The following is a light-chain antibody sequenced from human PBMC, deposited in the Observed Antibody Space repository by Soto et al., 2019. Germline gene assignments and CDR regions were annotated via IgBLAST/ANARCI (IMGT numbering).Light chain of an antibody. V-gene: IGKV3-20*01. J-gene: IGKJ1*01. CDR2: LAS. CDR1: QSVSSGY. CDR3: QQYGRSVRP. Sequence: EIVLTQSPGTLSLSPGERATLSCRASQSVSSGYLAWYPRRPGHAPRLLIYLASTRATGIPAMSSGSGSGTDFTLTISRLEPEDFAVYYCQQYGRSVRPFGQGTKVDI.